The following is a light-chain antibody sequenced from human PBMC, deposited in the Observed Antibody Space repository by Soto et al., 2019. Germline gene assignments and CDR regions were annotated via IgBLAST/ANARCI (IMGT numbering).Light chain of an antibody. J-gene: IGKJ1*01. Sequence: EIVLTQSPGTLSLSPGERATLSCRASQSVSSSYLAWYQQRPGQAPRLLIYDASSRATGIPDRFSGSGSGTDFTLTSSRLEPEDFAVYYCQQYGSSPSTFGQGTKVEIK. CDR1: QSVSSSY. CDR3: QQYGSSPST. V-gene: IGKV3-20*01. CDR2: DAS.